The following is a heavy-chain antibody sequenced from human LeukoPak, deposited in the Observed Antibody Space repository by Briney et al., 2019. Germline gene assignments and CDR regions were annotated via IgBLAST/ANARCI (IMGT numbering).Heavy chain of an antibody. Sequence: ASVKVSCKASGYTFTGYYMHWVRQAPGQGLEWMGWINPNSGGTNYAQKFQGRVTMTRDTSISTAYMELSRLRSDDTAVCYCARDRWQQLSQESFDYWGQGTLVTVSS. CDR3: ARDRWQQLSQESFDY. CDR1: GYTFTGYY. V-gene: IGHV1-2*02. J-gene: IGHJ4*02. D-gene: IGHD6-13*01. CDR2: INPNSGGT.